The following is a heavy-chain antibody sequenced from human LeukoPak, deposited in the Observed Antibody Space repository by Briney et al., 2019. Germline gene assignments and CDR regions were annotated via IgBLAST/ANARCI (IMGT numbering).Heavy chain of an antibody. CDR3: ASIAVAGLDY. CDR2: INPSGGST. Sequence: ASVKVSCKASGYTFTGCYMHWVRQAPGQGLEWMGIINPSGGSTSYAQKFQGRVTMTRDTSTSTVYMELSSLRSEDTAVYYCASIAVAGLDYWGQGTLVTVSS. V-gene: IGHV1-46*01. CDR1: GYTFTGCY. J-gene: IGHJ4*02. D-gene: IGHD6-19*01.